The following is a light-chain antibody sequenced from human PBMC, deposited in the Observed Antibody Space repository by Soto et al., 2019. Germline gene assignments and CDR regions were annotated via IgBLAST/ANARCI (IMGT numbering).Light chain of an antibody. CDR3: QQANSFPLT. CDR2: AAS. V-gene: IGKV1-12*01. Sequence: DIQMTQSPSSVSASVGARVTFTCRASQGIGGWLAWYQQKPGKAPKLLIYAASSLQSGVPSRFSGSGSGTDFTLTSSSLQPEDFGTYYCQQANSFPLTFGGGTKVEIK. CDR1: QGIGGW. J-gene: IGKJ4*01.